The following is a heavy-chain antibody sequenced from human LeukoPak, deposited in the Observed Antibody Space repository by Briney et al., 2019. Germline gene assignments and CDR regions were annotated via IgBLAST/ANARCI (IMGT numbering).Heavy chain of an antibody. J-gene: IGHJ3*02. CDR2: IYYSGST. CDR1: GVSISSSSYY. Sequence: PSETLSLTCTVSGVSISSSSYYWGWIRQPPGKGLEWIGSIYYSGSTYYNPSLKSRVTISVDTSKNQFSLKLSSVTAADTAVYYCARESYRWAFDIWGQGTMVTVSS. D-gene: IGHD2-8*02. CDR3: ARESYRWAFDI. V-gene: IGHV4-39*07.